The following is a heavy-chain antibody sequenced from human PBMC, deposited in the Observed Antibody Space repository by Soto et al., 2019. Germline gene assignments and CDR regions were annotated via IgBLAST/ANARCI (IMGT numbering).Heavy chain of an antibody. Sequence: SQTLSLPCAISGDSVSGNSAAWNWIRQSPSRGLEWLGRTYYRSKWYNDYAVSVKSRITVTPDTSKNQFSLHLNSVTPEDTAVYYCAREGPYDESSDSHFDDCGQGALVTVYS. J-gene: IGHJ4*02. V-gene: IGHV6-1*01. CDR2: TYYRSKWYN. CDR1: GDSVSGNSAA. CDR3: AREGPYDESSDSHFDD. D-gene: IGHD6-19*01.